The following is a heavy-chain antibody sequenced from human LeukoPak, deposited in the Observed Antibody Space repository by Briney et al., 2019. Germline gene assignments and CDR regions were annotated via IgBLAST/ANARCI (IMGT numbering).Heavy chain of an antibody. J-gene: IGHJ5*02. V-gene: IGHV4-59*01. CDR3: ARMGSYCSGGSCYVWFDP. CDR2: IYYSGST. Sequence: SETLSLTCTVSGGSISSYYWSWIRQPPGKGLELIGYIYYSGSTNYNPSLKSRVTISVDTSKNQFSLKLSSVTAADTAVYYCARMGSYCSGGSCYVWFDPWGQGTLVTVSS. D-gene: IGHD2-15*01. CDR1: GGSISSYY.